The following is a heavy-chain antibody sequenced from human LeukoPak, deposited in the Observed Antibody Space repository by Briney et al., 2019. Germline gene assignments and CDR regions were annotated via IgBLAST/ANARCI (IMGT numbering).Heavy chain of an antibody. Sequence: GGSLRLSCAASGFTFSSYGMHWVRQAPGKGLEWVAVIWYDGSDKYYADSVKGRFTISRDNSKNTLYLQMNSLRAEDTAVYYCANFWEAWFGEPPDYYYYGMDVWGQGTTVTVSS. J-gene: IGHJ6*02. V-gene: IGHV3-33*06. CDR2: IWYDGSDK. CDR3: ANFWEAWFGEPPDYYYYGMDV. D-gene: IGHD3-10*01. CDR1: GFTFSSYG.